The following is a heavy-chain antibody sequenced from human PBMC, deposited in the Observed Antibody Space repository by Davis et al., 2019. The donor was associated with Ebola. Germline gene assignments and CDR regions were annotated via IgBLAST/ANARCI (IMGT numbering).Heavy chain of an antibody. Sequence: GESLKISCAASGFTFSSYGMHWVRQAPGKGLEWVAVIWYDGSNKYYADSVKGRFTISRDNAKNSLYLQMNSLRDEDTAVYYCARAEATYYYDSSGYYSSYYFDYWGQGTLVTVSS. CDR3: ARAEATYYYDSSGYYSSYYFDY. CDR2: IWYDGSNK. V-gene: IGHV3-33*01. CDR1: GFTFSSYG. J-gene: IGHJ4*02. D-gene: IGHD3-22*01.